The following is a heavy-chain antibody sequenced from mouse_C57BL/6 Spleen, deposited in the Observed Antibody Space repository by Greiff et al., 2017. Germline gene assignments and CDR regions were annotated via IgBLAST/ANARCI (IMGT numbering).Heavy chain of an antibody. CDR1: GYTFTDYY. CDR3: AREGGAYAMDY. CDR2: INPNNGGT. V-gene: IGHV1-26*01. J-gene: IGHJ4*01. Sequence: VQLQQSGPELVKPGASVKISCKASGYTFTDYYMNWVKQSHGKSLEWIGDINPNNGGTSYNQKFKGKATLTVDKSSSTAYMERRSLTSEDSAVYYCAREGGAYAMDYWGQGTSGTVSS.